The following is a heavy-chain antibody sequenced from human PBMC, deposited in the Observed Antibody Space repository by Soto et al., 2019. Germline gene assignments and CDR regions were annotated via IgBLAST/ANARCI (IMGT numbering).Heavy chain of an antibody. CDR3: ARPRTPRSYYYYGMDV. Sequence: GESLKISCKGFGYSFTTYWIGWVRQMPGKGLEWMGIIYPGDSDASYSPSFKGQVTISADKSISTAYLQWSSLKASDSAMYYCARPRTPRSYYYYGMDVWGQGTTVTVSS. J-gene: IGHJ6*02. V-gene: IGHV5-51*01. CDR1: GYSFTTYW. CDR2: IYPGDSDA.